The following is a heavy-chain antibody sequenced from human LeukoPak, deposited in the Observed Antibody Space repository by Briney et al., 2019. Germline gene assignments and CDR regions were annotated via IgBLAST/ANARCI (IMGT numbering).Heavy chain of an antibody. J-gene: IGHJ4*02. D-gene: IGHD2-2*02. CDR2: IKQDGSEK. CDR3: AKDQLGAYCSSTSCYNFDY. CDR1: GFTFSSYW. V-gene: IGHV3-7*01. Sequence: GGSLRLSCAASGFTFSSYWMSWVRQAPGKGLEWVANIKQDGSEKYYVDSVKGRFTISRDNAKNSLYLQMNSLRAEDTAVYYCAKDQLGAYCSSTSCYNFDYWGQGTLVTVSS.